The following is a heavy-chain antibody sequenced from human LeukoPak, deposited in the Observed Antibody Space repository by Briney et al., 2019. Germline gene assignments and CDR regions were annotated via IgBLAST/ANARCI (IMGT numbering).Heavy chain of an antibody. V-gene: IGHV3-30*02. Sequence: GGSLRLSCAASGFSFSSYGMHWVRQAPGKGLEWVAFIRYDGSNTYYADSVKGRFTISRDNSKNTLYLQMNSLRPEDTAMYYCAKDDSTDWYYFDYWGQGTLVTASS. D-gene: IGHD6-19*01. CDR3: AKDDSTDWYYFDY. J-gene: IGHJ4*02. CDR1: GFSFSSYG. CDR2: IRYDGSNT.